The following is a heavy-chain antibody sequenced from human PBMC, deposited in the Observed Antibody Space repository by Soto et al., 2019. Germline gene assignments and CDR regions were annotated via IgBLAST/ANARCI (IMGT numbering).Heavy chain of an antibody. J-gene: IGHJ4*02. CDR1: GFTFSSYA. V-gene: IGHV3-30-3*01. CDR2: ISNDGNQK. D-gene: IGHD1-26*01. CDR3: ARADSRSWHTFDY. Sequence: QVQLVESGGGVVQPGRSLRLSCAASGFTFSSYAMHWLRQAPGKGLEWVTVISNDGNQKYHADSVKGRFTISRDNSKNTLYLQMNRLRNEDTAVYYCARADSRSWHTFDYWGQGTLVAISS.